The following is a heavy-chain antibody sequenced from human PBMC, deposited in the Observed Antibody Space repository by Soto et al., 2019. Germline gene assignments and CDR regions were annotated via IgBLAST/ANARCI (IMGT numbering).Heavy chain of an antibody. D-gene: IGHD5-12*01. CDR3: ARAGGYSGYDSLLYYFDY. CDR1: GGGNLRDYR. V-gene: IGHV1-69*13. CDR2: IIPKLGSA. J-gene: IGHJ4*02. Sequence: ASVKVSCKASGGGNLRDYRTTWVRRAPGQGLEWMGGIIPKLGSANYAQNFQGRVTITADESTNTVYMELRSLRSDDTAVYYCARAGGYSGYDSLLYYFDYWGQGTLVTVSS.